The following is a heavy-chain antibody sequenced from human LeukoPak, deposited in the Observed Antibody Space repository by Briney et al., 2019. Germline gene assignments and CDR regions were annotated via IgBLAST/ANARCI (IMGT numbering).Heavy chain of an antibody. CDR2: IYYSGST. Sequence: PSETLSLTCTVSGGSISSYYWSWIRQPPGKGLEWIGYIYYSGSTNYNPSLKSRVTISVDTSKDQFSLKLSSVTAADTAVYYCARAHYDFWSGLPMAFDYWGQGTLVTVSS. CDR3: ARAHYDFWSGLPMAFDY. V-gene: IGHV4-59*01. J-gene: IGHJ4*02. D-gene: IGHD3-3*01. CDR1: GGSISSYY.